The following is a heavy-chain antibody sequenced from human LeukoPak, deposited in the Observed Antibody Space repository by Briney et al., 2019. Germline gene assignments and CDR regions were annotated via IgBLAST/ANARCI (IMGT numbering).Heavy chain of an antibody. Sequence: KPSETLSLTCTVSGGSISSYYWSWIRQPPGEELEWIGYIYYSGSTNYNPSLDSRLTISVDTSKNHFSLKLSSVTAADTAIYFCARHVVVGDAFDIWGQGTVVTVSS. V-gene: IGHV4-59*08. CDR2: IYYSGST. J-gene: IGHJ3*02. CDR3: ARHVVVGDAFDI. CDR1: GGSISSYY. D-gene: IGHD1-26*01.